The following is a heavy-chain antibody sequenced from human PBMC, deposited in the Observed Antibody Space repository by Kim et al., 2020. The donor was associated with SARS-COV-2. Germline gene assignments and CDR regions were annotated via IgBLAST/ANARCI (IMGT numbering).Heavy chain of an antibody. D-gene: IGHD2-15*01. J-gene: IGHJ6*02. Sequence: SETLSLTCTVSGGSISSGGYYWSWIRQHPGKGLEWIGYIYYSGSTYYNPSLKSRVTISVDTSKNQFSLKLSSVTAADTAVYYCARDAALEYCSGGSCYSGYYSMDVWGQGTTVTVSS. CDR3: ARDAALEYCSGGSCYSGYYSMDV. CDR1: GGSISSGGYY. V-gene: IGHV4-31*03. CDR2: IYYSGST.